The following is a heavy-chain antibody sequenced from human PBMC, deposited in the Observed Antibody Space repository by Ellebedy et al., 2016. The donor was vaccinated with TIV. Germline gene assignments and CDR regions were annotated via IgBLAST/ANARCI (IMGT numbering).Heavy chain of an antibody. CDR1: GFSVRRAY. J-gene: IGHJ5*02. CDR3: ARRIAVAGFDP. D-gene: IGHD6-19*01. Sequence: GGSLRLSCAASGFSVRRAYVTWVRQDPGKGMDWVSIIYSGGETFYAGSVKGRFTISRDNSKNPLYLQMNSLRAEDTAVYYCARRIAVAGFDPWGQGTLVTVSS. V-gene: IGHV3-53*01. CDR2: IYSGGET.